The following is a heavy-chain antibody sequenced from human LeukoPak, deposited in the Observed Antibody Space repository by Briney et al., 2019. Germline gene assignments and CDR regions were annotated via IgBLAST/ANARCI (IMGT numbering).Heavy chain of an antibody. CDR1: GFTFSTYS. CDR2: ISSSSSYI. D-gene: IGHD2-2*01. Sequence: GGSLRLSCAASGFTFSTYSMNWVRQAPGNGLEWVSSISSSSSYINYADSVKGRFTISRDNAKNSLYLQTNSLRAEDTAVYYCARERVVAACMDVWGQGTTVTVSS. V-gene: IGHV3-21*01. J-gene: IGHJ6*02. CDR3: ARERVVAACMDV.